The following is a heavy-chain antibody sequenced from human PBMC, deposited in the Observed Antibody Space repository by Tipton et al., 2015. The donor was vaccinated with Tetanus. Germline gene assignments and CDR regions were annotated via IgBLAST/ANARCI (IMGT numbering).Heavy chain of an antibody. Sequence: SLRLSCAASGFTLSNYWMHWVRQVPGKGLVWVSRINSDGRITTYADSVKGRFTISRDNAKNTLYLQMNSLRAEDTAVYYCARGPIAVSGILAYLDPWGQGTPVTVSS. D-gene: IGHD6-19*01. CDR1: GFTLSNYW. V-gene: IGHV3-74*01. CDR3: ARGPIAVSGILAYLDP. CDR2: INSDGRIT. J-gene: IGHJ5*02.